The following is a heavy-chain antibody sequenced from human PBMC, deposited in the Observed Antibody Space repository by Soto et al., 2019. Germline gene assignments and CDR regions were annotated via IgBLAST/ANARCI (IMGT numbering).Heavy chain of an antibody. CDR3: TTDAAQHDNVGYWYDGAY. CDR1: GFTFTTAW. D-gene: IGHD3-22*01. Sequence: GGSLRLSCAASGFTFTTAWINWVRQAPGKGLEWVGRIKSKVDGGTTDFAAPVKGRFAISRDDSKNTLYLHLNSLKSEDTAIYYCTTDAAQHDNVGYWYDGAYWGQGALVTVSS. CDR2: IKSKVDGGTT. V-gene: IGHV3-15*07. J-gene: IGHJ4*02.